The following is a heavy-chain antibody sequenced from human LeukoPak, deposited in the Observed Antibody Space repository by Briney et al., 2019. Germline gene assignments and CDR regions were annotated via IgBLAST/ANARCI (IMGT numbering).Heavy chain of an antibody. Sequence: GGSLRLSCAASGFTFSSYAMSWVRQAPVKGLEWLSYITGSSSPIYYADSVKGRFTISRDNAENSVYLQMNSLRAEDTAVYYCASSNGYLDHWGQGTLVTVSS. CDR2: ITGSSSPI. CDR3: ASSNGYLDH. D-gene: IGHD3-22*01. CDR1: GFTFSSYA. V-gene: IGHV3-48*04. J-gene: IGHJ4*02.